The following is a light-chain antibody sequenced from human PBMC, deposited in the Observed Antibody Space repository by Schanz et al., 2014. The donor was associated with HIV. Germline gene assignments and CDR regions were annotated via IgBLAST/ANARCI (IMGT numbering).Light chain of an antibody. Sequence: AIQMTQSPSSLSASVGDRVTITCRASQDVRNNLGWYQQKPGKAPKLLIYAASTLQSGVPSRFSGSGYGTXFTLTISSLHPEXXXTYYCLQDYTYRWAFGQGTKVEIK. CDR1: QDVRNN. CDR2: AAS. V-gene: IGKV1-6*01. CDR3: LQDYTYRWA. J-gene: IGKJ1*01.